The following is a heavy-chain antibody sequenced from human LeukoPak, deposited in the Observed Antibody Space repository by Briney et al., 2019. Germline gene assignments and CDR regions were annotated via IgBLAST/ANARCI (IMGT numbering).Heavy chain of an antibody. CDR2: ISSSSTI. CDR1: GFTFSSYS. J-gene: IGHJ4*02. Sequence: GGSLRLSCAASGFTFSSYSMNWVRQAPGKGLEWVSYISSSSTIYYADSVKGRFTISRDNAKNSLYLQMNSLRAEDTAVYYCARGLGYCSSTSCYYVYWGQGTLVTVSS. D-gene: IGHD2-2*01. V-gene: IGHV3-48*01. CDR3: ARGLGYCSSTSCYYVY.